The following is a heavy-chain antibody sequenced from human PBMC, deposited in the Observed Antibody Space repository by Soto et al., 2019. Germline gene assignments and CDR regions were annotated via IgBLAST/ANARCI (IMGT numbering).Heavy chain of an antibody. CDR2: IYYTGST. Sequence: SETLSLTCTVSNGSISGFYWTWMRQPPGKGLEWIGHIYYTGSTNYNPSLKGRVTISVDTSKSQFSLKLNSVTDADTAMYYCARSKYLDYWGQGTLVTVSS. CDR3: ARSKYLDY. J-gene: IGHJ4*02. V-gene: IGHV4-59*01. CDR1: NGSISGFY.